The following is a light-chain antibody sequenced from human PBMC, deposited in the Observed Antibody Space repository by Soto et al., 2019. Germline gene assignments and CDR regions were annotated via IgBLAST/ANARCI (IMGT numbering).Light chain of an antibody. CDR1: QSVSGSY. CDR2: GAS. CDR3: QQYASFWS. V-gene: IGKV3-20*01. J-gene: IGKJ1*01. Sequence: EIVLTQSPGTLSLSPGERATLSCRASQSVSGSYLAWYQQQPGQAPRLLIYGASSRATGIPDRFSGSGSGTDFILTISRLEPEDFAVYYCQQYASFWSFGQGTKVEIK.